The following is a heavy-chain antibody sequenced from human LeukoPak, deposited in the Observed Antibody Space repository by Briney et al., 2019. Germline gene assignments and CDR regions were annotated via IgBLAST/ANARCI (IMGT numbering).Heavy chain of an antibody. D-gene: IGHD3-22*01. V-gene: IGHV4-59*01. CDR1: GGSISSYY. CDR3: ARPRRDSSGPWFN. J-gene: IGHJ4*02. Sequence: TSETLSLTCTVSGGSISSYYWSWIRQPPGKGLEWIGYIYYSGSIKYNPSLKSRVTISVDTSKNQFSLKLSSVTAADTAVYYCARPRRDSSGPWFNWGQGTLVTVSS. CDR2: IYYSGSI.